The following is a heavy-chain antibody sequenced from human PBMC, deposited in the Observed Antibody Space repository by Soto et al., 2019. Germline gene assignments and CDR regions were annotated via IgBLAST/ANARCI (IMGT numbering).Heavy chain of an antibody. CDR1: GFTFNSLS. D-gene: IGHD2-21*02. Sequence: QVQLVESGGGMGQAGTSLRLSCTGSGFTFNSLSLHWVRQGPDKGLEWVAVVSFDGKVTYYADSVKGRFTVSRDISKNTIYLQANSLRPEDTAVYYCAREPYGDSQYFDYWGQGTPVSVSS. V-gene: IGHV3-30*04. CDR2: VSFDGKVT. CDR3: AREPYGDSQYFDY. J-gene: IGHJ4*02.